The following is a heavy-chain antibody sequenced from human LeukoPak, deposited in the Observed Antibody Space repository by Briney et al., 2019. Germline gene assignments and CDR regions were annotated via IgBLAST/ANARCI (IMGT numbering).Heavy chain of an antibody. J-gene: IGHJ4*02. CDR2: IYWDDDK. CDR3: ALTVVQAEGLDYFDY. Sequence: SGPTLVKSTQTLTLTCTFSGFSLGTSGVGVGWSRQPPGKALEWLAFIYWDDDKRYTPSPKSRLTITKDTSKIQVVLTMTNMDPVDTATYYCALTVVQAEGLDYFDYWGQGTLVTVSS. D-gene: IGHD4-23*01. CDR1: GFSLGTSGVG. V-gene: IGHV2-5*02.